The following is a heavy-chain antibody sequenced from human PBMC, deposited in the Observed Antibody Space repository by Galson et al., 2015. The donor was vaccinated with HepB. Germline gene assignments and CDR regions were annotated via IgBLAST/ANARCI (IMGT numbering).Heavy chain of an antibody. CDR3: ARELGYCSSTSCNRARVFDY. J-gene: IGHJ4*02. Sequence: SLRLSCAASGFTFSSYAMHWVRQAPGKGLEWVAVISYDGSNKYYADSVKGRFTISRDNSKNTLYLQMNSLRAEDTAVYYCARELGYCSSTSCNRARVFDYWGQGTLVTVSS. V-gene: IGHV3-30*04. CDR1: GFTFSSYA. D-gene: IGHD2-2*02. CDR2: ISYDGSNK.